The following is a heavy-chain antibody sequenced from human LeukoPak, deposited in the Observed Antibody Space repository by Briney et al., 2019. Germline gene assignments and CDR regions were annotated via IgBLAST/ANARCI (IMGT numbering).Heavy chain of an antibody. J-gene: IGHJ6*02. CDR3: ARVWGIQNRAHYYYYGIWA. CDR2: IYYSGRT. D-gene: IGHD3-16*01. CDR1: GGSISSYY. Sequence: SETLSLTCTVSGGSISSYYWSWIRQPPGKGLEWIGYIYYSGRTNYNPSLKSRVTISVDTSKNQFSLKLSSVTAADTAVYYCARVWGIQNRAHYYYYGIWAWGQRTTGTVSS. V-gene: IGHV4-59*01.